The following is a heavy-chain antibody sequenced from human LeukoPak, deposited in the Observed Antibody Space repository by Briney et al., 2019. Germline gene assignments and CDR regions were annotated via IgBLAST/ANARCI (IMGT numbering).Heavy chain of an antibody. CDR2: INHSGST. CDR1: GGSFSGYY. J-gene: IGHJ5*02. CDR3: ARGAWGYGSGSYYKA. V-gene: IGHV4-34*01. Sequence: SETLSLTWAVYGGSFSGYYWSWIRQPPGKGLEWIGEINHSGSTNYNPSLKSRVTISVDTSKNKFSLKLSSVTAADTAVYYCARGAWGYGSGSYYKAWGQGTLVTVSS. D-gene: IGHD3-10*01.